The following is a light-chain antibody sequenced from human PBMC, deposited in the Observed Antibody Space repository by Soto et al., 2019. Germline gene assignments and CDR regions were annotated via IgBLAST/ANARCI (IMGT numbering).Light chain of an antibody. V-gene: IGLV2-14*01. CDR2: EVS. CDR1: SSDVGAHNF. CDR3: NSYTNTAARV. J-gene: IGLJ1*01. Sequence: QSVLTQPASVSGTPGQSIAISCTGTSSDVGAHNFVSWYQQHPGKAPKLMSYEVSNRPSGVSDRFSGSKSCNTASLTISGLQAEDEADYYCNSYTNTAARVFGTGT.